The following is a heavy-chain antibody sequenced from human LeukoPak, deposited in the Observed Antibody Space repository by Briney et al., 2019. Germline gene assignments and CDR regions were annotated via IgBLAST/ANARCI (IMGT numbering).Heavy chain of an antibody. CDR3: ARRLVYFYY. D-gene: IGHD2-2*01. CDR1: GGSISSSSYY. V-gene: IGHV4-39*01. J-gene: IGHJ4*02. CDR2: IYYSGST. Sequence: SETLSLTCTVSGGSISSSSYYWGWTRQPPGKGLEWIGSIYYSGSTYYNPSLKSRVTISADTSKNQFSLKLSSVTAADTAVYYCARRLVYFYYWGQGTLVTVSS.